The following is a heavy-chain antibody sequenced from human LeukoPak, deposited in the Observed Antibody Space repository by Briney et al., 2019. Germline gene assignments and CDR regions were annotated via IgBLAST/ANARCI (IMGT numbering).Heavy chain of an antibody. CDR3: ARRCSSTSCSFDY. J-gene: IGHJ4*01. CDR1: GGSISGSS. V-gene: IGHV4-59*08. D-gene: IGHD2-2*01. CDR2: IYYSGST. Sequence: SETLSLTCIVSGGSISGSSWRWIRQPPGKGLEWIGYIYYSGSTNYSPSPTSRVTISVDTSKNQFSVKLSSVTAADTAVYYCARRCSSTSCSFDYWGQGTLVTVSS.